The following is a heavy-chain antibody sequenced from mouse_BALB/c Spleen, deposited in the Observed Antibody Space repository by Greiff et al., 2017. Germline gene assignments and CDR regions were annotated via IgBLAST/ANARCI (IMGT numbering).Heavy chain of an antibody. CDR3: ASNYYDYDAGFAY. V-gene: IGHV3-6*02. Sequence: EVKLMESGPGLVKPSQSLSLTCSVTGYSITSGYYWNWIRQFPGNKLEWMGYISYDGSNNYNPSLKNRISITRDTSKNQFFLKLNSVTTEDTATYYCASNYYDYDAGFAYWGQGTLVTVSA. J-gene: IGHJ3*01. CDR2: ISYDGSN. CDR1: GYSITSGYY. D-gene: IGHD2-4*01.